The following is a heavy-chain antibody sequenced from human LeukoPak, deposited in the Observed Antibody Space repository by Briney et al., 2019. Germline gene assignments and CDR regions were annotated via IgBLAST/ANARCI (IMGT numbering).Heavy chain of an antibody. CDR3: ARDRATIVRYFDY. J-gene: IGHJ4*02. CDR1: GFSFSSYA. V-gene: IGHV3-23*01. Sequence: GGSLRLSCAASGFSFSSYAMNWVRQAPGKGLEWVSIIFGNGDTTYYADSVKGRFTVSRDNSKDTLYLQMNSLRAEDTAVYYCARDRATIVRYFDYWGQGTLVTVSS. CDR2: IFGNGDTT. D-gene: IGHD3-10*01.